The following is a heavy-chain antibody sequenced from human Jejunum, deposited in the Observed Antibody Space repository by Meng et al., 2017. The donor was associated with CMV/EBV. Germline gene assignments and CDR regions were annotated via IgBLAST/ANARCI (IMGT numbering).Heavy chain of an antibody. CDR2: INPDGGFT. CDR1: YY. CDR3: TRGRLLGYCSTTSCPNNWFDP. V-gene: IGHV1-46*01. D-gene: IGHD2-2*01. J-gene: IGHJ5*02. Sequence: YYVGWVRQAPGQGLEWMGIINPDGGFTNYAQTFQGKVTMTRDTSTSTVYMELSSLRSEDTAVYYCTRGRLLGYCSTTSCPNNWFDPWGQGTLVTVSS.